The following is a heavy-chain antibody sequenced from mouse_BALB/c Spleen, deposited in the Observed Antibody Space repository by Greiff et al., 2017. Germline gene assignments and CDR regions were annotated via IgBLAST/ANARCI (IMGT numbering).Heavy chain of an antibody. Sequence: QVQLKESGPGLVAPSQSLSITCTVSGFSLTSYGVHWVRQPPGKGLEWLGVIWAGGSTNYNSALMSRLSISKDNSKSQVFLKMNSLQTDDTAMYYCARDPSDYRYDGGAYYAMDYWGQGTSVTVSS. CDR2: IWAGGST. D-gene: IGHD2-14*01. V-gene: IGHV2-9*02. CDR1: GFSLTSYG. CDR3: ARDPSDYRYDGGAYYAMDY. J-gene: IGHJ4*01.